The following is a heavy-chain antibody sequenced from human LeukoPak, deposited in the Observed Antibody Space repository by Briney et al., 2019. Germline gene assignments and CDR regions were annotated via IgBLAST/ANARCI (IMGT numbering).Heavy chain of an antibody. J-gene: IGHJ4*02. Sequence: GGSLRLSCAASGFTFSGSAMSWVRQAPGEGLEWVSLISYSGANSYYTDSVRGRFTISRDNSKDTLYLQMNSLRSEDTAVYYCARGPKYYYDDSAYYYGYFDYWGQGTLVTVSS. CDR2: ISYSGANS. CDR3: ARGPKYYYDDSAYYYGYFDY. CDR1: GFTFSGSA. V-gene: IGHV3-23*01. D-gene: IGHD3-22*01.